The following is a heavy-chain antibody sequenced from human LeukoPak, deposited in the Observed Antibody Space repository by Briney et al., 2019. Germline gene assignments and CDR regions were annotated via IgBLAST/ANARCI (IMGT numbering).Heavy chain of an antibody. CDR1: GTV. Sequence: SQPSHSPVPSPGTVYWIRQSPSRGLECLGRTYYRSKWYNDYSVFVKSRITINPDTSKNQFSLQLNSVTPEDTAVYYCARGGYSSGWRLDYWGQGTLVTVSS. J-gene: IGHJ4*02. D-gene: IGHD6-19*01. V-gene: IGHV6-1*01. CDR3: ARGGYSSGWRLDY. CDR2: TYYRSKWYN.